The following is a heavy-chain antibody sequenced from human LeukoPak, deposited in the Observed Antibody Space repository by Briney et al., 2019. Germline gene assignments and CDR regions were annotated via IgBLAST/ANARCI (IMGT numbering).Heavy chain of an antibody. Sequence: GWSLRLSCAASGFTFSNYAINWVRQAPGKGLEWVSAIEASGCSSYCAGSVRDPFTISRDNSKNMLYMKMSTLRAEDTAVYYCAKEMALGIAVAGFSDFWGQGTLVTVSS. J-gene: IGHJ4*02. CDR2: IEASGCSS. CDR3: AKEMALGIAVAGFSDF. V-gene: IGHV3-23*05. D-gene: IGHD6-19*01. CDR1: GFTFSNYA.